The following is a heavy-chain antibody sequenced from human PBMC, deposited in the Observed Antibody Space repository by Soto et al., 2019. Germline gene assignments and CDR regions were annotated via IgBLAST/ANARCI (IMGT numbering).Heavy chain of an antibody. J-gene: IGHJ6*02. V-gene: IGHV3-33*01. Sequence: SGGSLRLSCAASGFTFSSYGMHWVRQAPGKGLEWVAVIWYDGSNKYYADSVKGRFTISRDNSKNTLYLQMNSLRAEDTAVYYCARDAGPYYYDSIGYYRIRTADGMDVWGQGTTVTVSS. CDR3: ARDAGPYYYDSIGYYRIRTADGMDV. CDR1: GFTFSSYG. CDR2: IWYDGSNK. D-gene: IGHD3-22*01.